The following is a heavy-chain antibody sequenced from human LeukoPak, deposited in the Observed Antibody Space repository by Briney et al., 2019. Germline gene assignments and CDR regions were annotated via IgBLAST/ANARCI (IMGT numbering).Heavy chain of an antibody. V-gene: IGHV4-34*01. Sequence: SETLSLTCAVYGGSFSGYYWSWIRQPPGKGLEWIGEINHSGSTNYNPCLKSRVTISVDTSKNQFSLKLSSVTAADTAVYYCARGRVPDSSGYYLDYWGQGTLVTVSS. D-gene: IGHD3-22*01. CDR3: ARGRVPDSSGYYLDY. J-gene: IGHJ4*02. CDR2: INHSGST. CDR1: GGSFSGYY.